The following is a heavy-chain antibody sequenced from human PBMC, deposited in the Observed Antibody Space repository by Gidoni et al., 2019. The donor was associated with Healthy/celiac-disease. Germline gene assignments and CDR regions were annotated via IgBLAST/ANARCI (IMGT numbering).Heavy chain of an antibody. V-gene: IGHV1-46*01. CDR3: AREVAGYYDSSGYNSHFDY. CDR1: GYTFTSYY. Sequence: QVQLVQSGAEVKKPGASVKVSCKASGYTFTSYYMHWVRQAPGQGLEWMGIINPSGGSTSYAQKFQGRVTMTRDTSTSTVYMELSSLRSEDTAVYYCAREVAGYYDSSGYNSHFDYWGQGTLVTVSS. J-gene: IGHJ4*02. D-gene: IGHD3-22*01. CDR2: INPSGGST.